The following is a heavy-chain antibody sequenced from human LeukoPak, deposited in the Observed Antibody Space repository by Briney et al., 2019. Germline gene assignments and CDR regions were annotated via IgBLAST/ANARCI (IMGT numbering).Heavy chain of an antibody. D-gene: IGHD2-8*01. V-gene: IGHV3-30*07. J-gene: IGHJ4*02. CDR3: AKEAARYCTNGICYDTVSYFDY. CDR1: GFTFSNYA. Sequence: TGGSLRLSCVASGFTFSNYAIHWVRRPPGKGLEWVAVMSTDGSLQYYANSEKGRFTISRDNYKSTLFLQMNSLRAEDTAVYYCAKEAARYCTNGICYDTVSYFDYWGQGTLVTVSS. CDR2: MSTDGSLQ.